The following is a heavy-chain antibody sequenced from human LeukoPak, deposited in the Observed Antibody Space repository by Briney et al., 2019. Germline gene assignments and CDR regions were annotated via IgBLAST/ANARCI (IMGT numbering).Heavy chain of an antibody. J-gene: IGHJ6*03. CDR2: IIPIFGTA. CDR1: GGTFSSYA. Sequence: ASVKVSCKASGGTFSSYAISWVRQAPGQGLEWMGGIIPIFGTANYAQKFQGRVTITTDESTSTAYMELSSLRSEDTAVYYCARDMVRGVSSTPMDVWGKGTTVTVSS. CDR3: ARDMVRGVSSTPMDV. D-gene: IGHD3-10*01. V-gene: IGHV1-69*05.